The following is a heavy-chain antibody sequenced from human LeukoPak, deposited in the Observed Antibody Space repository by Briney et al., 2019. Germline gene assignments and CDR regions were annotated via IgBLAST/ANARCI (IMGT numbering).Heavy chain of an antibody. V-gene: IGHV3-30*04. D-gene: IGHD6-6*01. CDR1: GFTFSSYA. CDR3: ARAGDSIEYSSSTTPYYFDY. Sequence: GGSLRLSCAASGFTFSSYAMHWVRQAPGKGLEWLAVVSAHGLDKFYASSVRGRFTISKDTSKNTLSLQMNSLRSDDSGVYYCARAGDSIEYSSSTTPYYFDYWGQGTLVTVSS. J-gene: IGHJ4*02. CDR2: VSAHGLDK.